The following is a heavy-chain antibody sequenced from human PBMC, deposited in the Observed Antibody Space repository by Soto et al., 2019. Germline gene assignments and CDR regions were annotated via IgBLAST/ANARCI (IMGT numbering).Heavy chain of an antibody. CDR3: ARDTYYYDSSGYFDY. V-gene: IGHV5-10-1*01. CDR2: IDPSDSYT. J-gene: IGHJ4*02. Sequence: EVQLVQSGAEVKKPGESLRISCKGSGYSFTSYWISWVRQMPGKGLEWMGRIDPSDSYTNYSPSFQGHVTISADKSISTAYLQWSSLKASDTAMYYCARDTYYYDSSGYFDYWGQGTLVTVSP. D-gene: IGHD3-22*01. CDR1: GYSFTSYW.